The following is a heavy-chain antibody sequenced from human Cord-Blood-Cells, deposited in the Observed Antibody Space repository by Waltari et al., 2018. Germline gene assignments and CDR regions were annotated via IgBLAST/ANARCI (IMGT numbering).Heavy chain of an antibody. Sequence: EVQLVETGGGLIQPGGSLRLSCAASGFTVRSNYMSWVRQAPGKGLEWVSVIYSGGSTYYADSVKGRFTISRDNSKNTLYLQMNSLRAEDTAVYYCARVDCVAAAGIFYFDYWGQGTLVTVSS. CDR2: IYSGGST. J-gene: IGHJ4*02. V-gene: IGHV3-53*02. CDR1: GFTVRSNY. D-gene: IGHD6-13*01. CDR3: ARVDCVAAAGIFYFDY.